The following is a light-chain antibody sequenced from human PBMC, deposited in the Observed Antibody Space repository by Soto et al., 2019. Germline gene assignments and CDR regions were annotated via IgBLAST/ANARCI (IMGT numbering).Light chain of an antibody. CDR1: QNIGSN. Sequence: EIVLTQSPATLSVSPGERSTLSCMVSQNIGSNLAWYRHKPGQAPRLLIYDASNRATGIPARFSGSGSGTDFTLTISRLEPEDFAVYYCQQYGSSPTTFGQGTKVEIK. CDR3: QQYGSSPTT. J-gene: IGKJ1*01. CDR2: DAS. V-gene: IGKV3-20*01.